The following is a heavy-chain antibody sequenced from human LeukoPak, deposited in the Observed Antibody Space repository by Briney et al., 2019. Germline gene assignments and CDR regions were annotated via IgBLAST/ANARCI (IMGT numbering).Heavy chain of an antibody. CDR1: GFTFSSYS. CDR2: ISSSSSTI. J-gene: IGHJ4*02. V-gene: IGHV3-48*01. Sequence: GGSLRLFCAASGFTFSSYSMNWARQAPGRGVEWVSYISSSSSTIHYAGSGKVRFTITRDNAKNSLYMQMNSLRAEDTAVYYCARDGRFDYWGQGTLVAVSS. CDR3: ARDGRFDY.